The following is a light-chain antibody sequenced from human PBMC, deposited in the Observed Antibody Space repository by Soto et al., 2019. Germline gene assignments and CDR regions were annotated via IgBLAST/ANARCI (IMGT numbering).Light chain of an antibody. CDR3: QQRSNWPPKVT. V-gene: IGKV3-11*01. CDR1: QSVSSY. CDR2: DAS. J-gene: IGKJ5*01. Sequence: EIVLTQSPATLSLSPGERATLSCRASQSVSSYLAWYQQKPGQAPRLLIYDASNRATGIPARFSGSGSGTDFALTLSSIEPEDFAVYYCQQRSNWPPKVTFGQGTRLEIK.